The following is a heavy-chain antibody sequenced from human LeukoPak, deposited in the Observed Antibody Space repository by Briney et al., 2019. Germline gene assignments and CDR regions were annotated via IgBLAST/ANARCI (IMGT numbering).Heavy chain of an antibody. J-gene: IGHJ4*02. Sequence: GGSLRLSCAASGFTFSSYSMNWVRQAPGKGLEWVSSISSSSSYIYYADSVKGRFTISRDNAKNSLYLQMNGLRAEDTAVFYCAREKMATIIDYWGQGTLVTVSS. CDR2: ISSSSSYI. V-gene: IGHV3-21*01. D-gene: IGHD5-24*01. CDR3: AREKMATIIDY. CDR1: GFTFSSYS.